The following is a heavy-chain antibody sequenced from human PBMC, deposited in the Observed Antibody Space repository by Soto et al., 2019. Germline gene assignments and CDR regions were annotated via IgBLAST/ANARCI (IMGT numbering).Heavy chain of an antibody. CDR2: IDSDGSRT. CDR1: GFTFSSYW. J-gene: IGHJ4*02. Sequence: GGSLRLSCAASGFTFSSYWMHWVRQAPGKGLVWVSEIDSDGSRTNYADSVKGRFTISRDNAKNTLYLQMNSLRAEDTAVYYCESLSAPVDYWGQGTLVTVSS. D-gene: IGHD2-2*01. CDR3: ESLSAPVDY. V-gene: IGHV3-74*01.